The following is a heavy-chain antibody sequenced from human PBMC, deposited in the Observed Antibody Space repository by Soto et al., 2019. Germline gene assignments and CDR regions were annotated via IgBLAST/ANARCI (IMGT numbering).Heavy chain of an antibody. J-gene: IGHJ3*02. Sequence: SETLSLTCSVSGDSISRIDYYWTWIRQHPEKGLEWIGNIYFRGNTYYSPSLESRLTISVDTSKNQFSLKLTSVTAADTAVYYCAREGGSYDSGGYLIRGAFDIWGQGTMVTVS. CDR2: IYFRGNT. CDR3: AREGGSYDSGGYLIRGAFDI. D-gene: IGHD3-22*01. V-gene: IGHV4-31*03. CDR1: GDSISRIDYY.